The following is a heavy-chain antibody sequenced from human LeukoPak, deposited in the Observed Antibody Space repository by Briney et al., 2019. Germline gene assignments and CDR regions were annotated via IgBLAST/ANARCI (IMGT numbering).Heavy chain of an antibody. J-gene: IGHJ6*02. V-gene: IGHV3-23*01. Sequence: GGSLRLSCAASGFTFSSYAMNWVRQAPGKGLEWVSAISGSGGSTYYADSVKGRFTISRDNSKKTVYLQMSSLTIEDTAVYYCARHRVSDGMDVWGQGTTVTVSS. CDR2: ISGSGGST. D-gene: IGHD6-13*01. CDR1: GFTFSSYA. CDR3: ARHRVSDGMDV.